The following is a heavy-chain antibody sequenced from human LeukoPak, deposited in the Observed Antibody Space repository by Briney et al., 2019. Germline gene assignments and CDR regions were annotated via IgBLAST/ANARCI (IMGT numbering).Heavy chain of an antibody. CDR1: GGTFSSYA. Sequence: GASVKVSCKASGGTFSSYAISWVRQAPGQGLEWLGLISPSGDKTWNAQKFQGRVTMTRDMSTSTDYLELSSLRSEDTAVYYCARDNSVGDYAWWFDPWGQGTLVTVSS. D-gene: IGHD1-26*01. V-gene: IGHV1-46*01. CDR2: ISPSGDKT. CDR3: ARDNSVGDYAWWFDP. J-gene: IGHJ5*02.